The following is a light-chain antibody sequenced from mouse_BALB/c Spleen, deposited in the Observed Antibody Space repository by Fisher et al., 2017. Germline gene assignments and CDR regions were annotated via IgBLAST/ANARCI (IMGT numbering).Light chain of an antibody. Sequence: IVMTQSTAIMSASPGEKVTMTCSASSSVSYMHWYQQKSGASPKLWIYSTSNLASGVPARFSGSGSGTSYSLTISSVKAEDAATYYCQQWSSSPPTFGAGTKLELK. CDR1: SSVSY. V-gene: IGKV4-59*01. J-gene: IGKJ5*01. CDR3: QQWSSSPPT. CDR2: STS.